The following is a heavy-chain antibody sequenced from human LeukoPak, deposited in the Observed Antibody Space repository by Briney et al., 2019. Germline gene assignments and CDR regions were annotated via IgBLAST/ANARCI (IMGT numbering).Heavy chain of an antibody. CDR1: GYTFTSYY. CDR3: AKVCDIVVVVAPYFDY. Sequence: ASVKVSCKASGYTFTSYYMHWVRQAPGQGLEWMGIINPSGGSAIYAQNFQGRVTMTRDTSTSTVYMELSSLRSEDTAVYYCAKVCDIVVVVAPYFDYWGQGTLVTVSS. D-gene: IGHD2-15*01. J-gene: IGHJ4*02. V-gene: IGHV1-46*01. CDR2: INPSGGSA.